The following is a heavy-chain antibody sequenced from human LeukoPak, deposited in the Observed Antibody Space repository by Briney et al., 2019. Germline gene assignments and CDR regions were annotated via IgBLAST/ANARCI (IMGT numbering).Heavy chain of an antibody. D-gene: IGHD3-3*01. Sequence: PSETLSLTCTVSGGSISSYYWSWIRQPPGKGLEWIGYIYYSGSTNYNPSLKSRVTISVDTSKNQFSLKLSSVTAADTAVYYCARDRAFYAFDIWGQGTMVTVSS. CDR1: GGSISSYY. V-gene: IGHV4-59*01. J-gene: IGHJ3*02. CDR3: ARDRAFYAFDI. CDR2: IYYSGST.